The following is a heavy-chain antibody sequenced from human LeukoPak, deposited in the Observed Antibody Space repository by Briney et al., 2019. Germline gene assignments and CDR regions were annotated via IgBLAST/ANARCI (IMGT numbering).Heavy chain of an antibody. V-gene: IGHV3-11*04. CDR1: GFTFSDYQ. Sequence: GGSLRLSCAASGFTFSDYQMTWIRQAPGKGLDWISYISSSGTTTYYADSVKGRFIISRDNAKNSLYLQMNSLRAEDTAVYYCARARGVAPTGGYYMDVWGKGTTVTVSS. CDR2: ISSSGTTT. CDR3: ARARGVAPTGGYYMDV. J-gene: IGHJ6*03. D-gene: IGHD2-21*01.